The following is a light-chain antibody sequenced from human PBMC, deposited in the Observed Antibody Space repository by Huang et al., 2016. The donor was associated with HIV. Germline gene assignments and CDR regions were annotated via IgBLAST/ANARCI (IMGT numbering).Light chain of an antibody. Sequence: DIQMTQSPSSLSASVGDRVTITCRASQGIRNYLAWFQQKPGKVPELLIYGASTLQSGVPSRFSGSGSGTDVTLTISSLQPEDVATYYCQKYNSDPPWTFGQGTKVVIK. J-gene: IGKJ1*01. V-gene: IGKV1-27*01. CDR1: QGIRNY. CDR3: QKYNSDPPWT. CDR2: GAS.